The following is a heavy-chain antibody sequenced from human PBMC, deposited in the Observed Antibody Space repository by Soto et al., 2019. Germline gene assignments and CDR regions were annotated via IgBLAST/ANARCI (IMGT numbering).Heavy chain of an antibody. D-gene: IGHD3-10*01. V-gene: IGHV4-59*01. J-gene: IGHJ5*02. CDR1: SGSITSDY. CDR2: IYYSGFT. CDR3: ARVEEGFDYNGYLTSNWFAP. Sequence: SETLSLTCTVSSGSITSDYWSWIRQPPGHALEWIGFIYYSGFTNYNPSLKSRVTISVDPSKNQFSLRLSSVTAADTAVYYCARVEEGFDYNGYLTSNWFAPWGPVTLVTVS.